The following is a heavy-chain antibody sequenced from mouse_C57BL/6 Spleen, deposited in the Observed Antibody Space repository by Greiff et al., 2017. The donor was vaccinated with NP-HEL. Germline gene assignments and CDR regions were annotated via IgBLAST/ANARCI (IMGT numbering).Heavy chain of an antibody. CDR1: GYTFTSYW. Sequence: QVQLQHPGAELVRPGSSVKLSCKASGYTFTSYWMHWVKQRPIQGLEWIGNIDPSDSETHYNQKFKDKATLTVDKSSSTAYMQLSSLTSEDSAVYYCARSRAYDSHWYFDVWGTGTTVTVSS. D-gene: IGHD2-12*01. CDR2: IDPSDSET. CDR3: ARSRAYDSHWYFDV. J-gene: IGHJ1*03. V-gene: IGHV1-52*01.